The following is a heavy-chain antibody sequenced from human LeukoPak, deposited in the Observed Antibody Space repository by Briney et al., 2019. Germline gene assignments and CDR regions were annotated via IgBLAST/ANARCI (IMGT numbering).Heavy chain of an antibody. CDR1: GFTFSSYD. Sequence: PGGSLRLSCAASGFTFSSYDMHWVRQATGKGLEWVSAIGTAGDTYYPASVKGRFTISRENAQNSLYLQRNSLSAGDPAVYYRARGDSGSYYLPYWGQGPLVPVSS. J-gene: IGHJ4*02. D-gene: IGHD1-26*01. CDR3: ARGDSGSYYLPY. V-gene: IGHV3-13*01. CDR2: IGTAGDT.